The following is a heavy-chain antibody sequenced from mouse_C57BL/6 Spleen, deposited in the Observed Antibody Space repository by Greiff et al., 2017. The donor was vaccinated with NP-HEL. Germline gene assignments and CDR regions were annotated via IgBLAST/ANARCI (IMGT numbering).Heavy chain of an antibody. V-gene: IGHV1-7*01. J-gene: IGHJ2*01. Sequence: VKLMESGAELAKPGASVKLSCTASGYTFTSYWMHWVKQRPGQGLEWIGYINPSSGYTKYTQTFTDKATFTADKSSSKAYMQLGSLTYEDSGVYYCESDYGSCLFDDWGKGTTLTVSS. CDR1: GYTFTSYW. D-gene: IGHD1-1*01. CDR2: INPSSGYT. CDR3: ESDYGSCLFDD.